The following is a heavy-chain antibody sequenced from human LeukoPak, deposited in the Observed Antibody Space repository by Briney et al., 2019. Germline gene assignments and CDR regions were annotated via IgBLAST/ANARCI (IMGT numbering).Heavy chain of an antibody. J-gene: IGHJ4*02. CDR3: ARGSNIVGSLVDY. V-gene: IGHV3-74*01. CDR1: GFTFSSYW. D-gene: IGHD2-2*01. CDR2: INSDGSST. Sequence: GGSLRLSCAASGFTFSSYWVYWVRQAPGKGLVWVSRINSDGSSTSYADSVKGRFTISRDNAKNTLYLQMNSLRAEDTAVYYCARGSNIVGSLVDYWGQGTLVTVSS.